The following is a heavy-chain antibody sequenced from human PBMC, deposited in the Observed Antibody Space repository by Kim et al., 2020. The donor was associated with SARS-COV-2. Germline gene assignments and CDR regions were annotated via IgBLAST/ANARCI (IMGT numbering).Heavy chain of an antibody. D-gene: IGHD2-21*01. J-gene: IGHJ4*02. V-gene: IGHV5-51*01. CDR3: AVGVVAIPSFDY. Sequence: RYSPSFQGQVTISADKSISTAYLQWSSLKASDTAMYYGAVGVVAIPSFDYWGQGTLVTVSS.